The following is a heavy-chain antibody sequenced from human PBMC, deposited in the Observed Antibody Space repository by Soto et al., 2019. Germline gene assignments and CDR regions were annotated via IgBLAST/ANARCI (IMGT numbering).Heavy chain of an antibody. CDR1: GDSTTYYY. J-gene: IGHJ5*02. V-gene: IGHV4-59*01. CDR3: ARSVFP. CDR2: IYYTGTT. Sequence: SETLSLTCTVSGDSTTYYYWSWVRQSPGKGLEWLGYIYYTGTTNYNPSLKSRLTMSVDRTKSQCSLKLSSVTAEETAVYYCARSVFPWGQGILVTVS.